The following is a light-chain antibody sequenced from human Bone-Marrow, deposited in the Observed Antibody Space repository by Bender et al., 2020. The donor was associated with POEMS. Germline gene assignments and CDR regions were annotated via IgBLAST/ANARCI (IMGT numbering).Light chain of an antibody. CDR3: QVWDGSSDHPPWV. V-gene: IGLV3-21*02. CDR2: DDS. CDR1: NIGSQS. Sequence: YVLTQPPSVSVAPGQTARITCGGYNIGSQSVHWYQQKPGQAPVLVVYDDSDRPSGIPERFSGSKSGNTATLIISRVEAGDEADYYCQVWDGSSDHPPWVFGGGTRLTVL. J-gene: IGLJ3*02.